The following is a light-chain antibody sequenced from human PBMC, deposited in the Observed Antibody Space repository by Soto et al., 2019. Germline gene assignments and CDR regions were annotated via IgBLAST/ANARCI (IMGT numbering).Light chain of an antibody. CDR1: SGDVGRYNF. V-gene: IGLV2-14*01. CDR3: SSYAITRSYV. Sequence: QSVLTQPASVSGSPGQSITISCTGTSGDVGRYNFVSWYQQHPGKAPKVIISEVSNRPSGVSNRFSGSKSGNTASLTISGLQADDEADYFCSSYAITRSYVFGTGTKLTVL. J-gene: IGLJ1*01. CDR2: EVS.